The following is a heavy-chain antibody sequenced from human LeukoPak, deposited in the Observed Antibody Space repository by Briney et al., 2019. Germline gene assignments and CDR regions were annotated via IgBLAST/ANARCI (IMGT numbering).Heavy chain of an antibody. V-gene: IGHV3-23*01. CDR1: GFTFSSYA. CDR3: ARGIIALDH. D-gene: IGHD2/OR15-2a*01. CDR2: ISYSGVDA. Sequence: PGGSLRLSCAASGFTFSSYAMSWVRQAPGKGLEWVSGISYSGVDAYYADSVKGRFTISRDNSKDTLYLQMNGLRAEDTAIYYCARGIIALDHWGQGTLVTVSS. J-gene: IGHJ4*02.